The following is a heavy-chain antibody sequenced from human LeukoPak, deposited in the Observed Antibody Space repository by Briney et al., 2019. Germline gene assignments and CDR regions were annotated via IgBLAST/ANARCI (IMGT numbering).Heavy chain of an antibody. CDR2: ISGSGGST. Sequence: GGSLRLSCAASGFTFSSYAMSWVRQAPGKGLEWVSAISGSGGSTYYADSVKGRFTISRDNSKNTLYLQLNSLKTEDTAVYYCSWIRGALGYFFMDVWGKGTTVTISS. CDR3: SWIRGALGYFFMDV. CDR1: GFTFSSYA. D-gene: IGHD3-10*01. J-gene: IGHJ6*03. V-gene: IGHV3-23*01.